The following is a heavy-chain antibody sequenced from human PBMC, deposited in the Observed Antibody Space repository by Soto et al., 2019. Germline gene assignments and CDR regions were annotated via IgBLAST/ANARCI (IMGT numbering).Heavy chain of an antibody. CDR1: GLSFGTGFSY. J-gene: IGHJ4*02. D-gene: IGHD5-12*01. Sequence: PSVTLSLTCTVSGLSFGTGFSYWSWLRYRPGKGLEWIGYIYDSGNTRYNPSLTSRVAVSLDTSKKQFFLMLTSVTAADTAVYYCARKTGYEVFDFWGQGTLVTVSS. V-gene: IGHV4-31*03. CDR2: IYDSGNT. CDR3: ARKTGYEVFDF.